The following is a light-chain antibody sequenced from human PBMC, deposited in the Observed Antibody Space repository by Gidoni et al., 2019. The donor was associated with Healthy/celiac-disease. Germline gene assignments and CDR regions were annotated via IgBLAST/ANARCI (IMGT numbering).Light chain of an antibody. CDR3: QQYGSSPPKYT. J-gene: IGKJ2*01. V-gene: IGKV3-20*01. CDR2: GAS. Sequence: EIVLTQSPGTLSLSPGERATLSCRASQSVSSSYLAWYQQKPGQAPRLLIYGASNRATGIPDRYSGSWSGTDFTLTISRLEPEDFAVYYCQQYGSSPPKYTFGQGTKLEIK. CDR1: QSVSSSY.